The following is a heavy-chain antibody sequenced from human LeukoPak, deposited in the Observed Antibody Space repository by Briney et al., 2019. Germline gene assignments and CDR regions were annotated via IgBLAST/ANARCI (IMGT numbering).Heavy chain of an antibody. CDR3: ARDRHKYNYDSGGYPPY. Sequence: GGSLRLSCAASGFSFSDYNMNWVRQAPGKALEWVSSITSTGTYIFYGDSVKGRFTISRDNARNSLYLQMNGLRPEDTAVYYCARDRHKYNYDSGGYPPYWGQGTLVTVSS. CDR1: GFSFSDYN. CDR2: ITSTGTYI. D-gene: IGHD3-22*01. V-gene: IGHV3-21*04. J-gene: IGHJ4*02.